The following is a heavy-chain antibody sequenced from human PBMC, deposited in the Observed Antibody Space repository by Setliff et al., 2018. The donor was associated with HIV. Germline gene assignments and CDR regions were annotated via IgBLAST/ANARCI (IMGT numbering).Heavy chain of an antibody. CDR1: GFTFSRNW. Sequence: PGGSLRLSCAASGFTFSRNWMHWVRQAPGKGLVWISYISSSGSTIFYADSVKGRFTISRDNAKNSLYLQMNSLRAEDTAVYYCALFYYGSSGHFDYWGQGTLVTVSS. CDR3: ALFYYGSSGHFDY. D-gene: IGHD3-22*01. J-gene: IGHJ4*02. V-gene: IGHV3-48*01. CDR2: ISSSGSTI.